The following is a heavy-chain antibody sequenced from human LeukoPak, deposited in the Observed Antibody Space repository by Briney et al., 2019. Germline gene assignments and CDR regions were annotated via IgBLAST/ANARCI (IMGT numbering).Heavy chain of an antibody. V-gene: IGHV1-46*01. D-gene: IGHD3-16*02. CDR1: GYTFTSYY. CDR2: INPSGGST. Sequence: GGSLRLSCAASGYTFTSYYMHWVRQAPGQGLEWMGIINPSGGSTSYAQKFQGRVTMTRDTSTSTAYMELRSLRSDDTAVYYCARGGYDYVWGSYRSDLYFDYWGQGTLVTVSS. J-gene: IGHJ4*02. CDR3: ARGGYDYVWGSYRSDLYFDY.